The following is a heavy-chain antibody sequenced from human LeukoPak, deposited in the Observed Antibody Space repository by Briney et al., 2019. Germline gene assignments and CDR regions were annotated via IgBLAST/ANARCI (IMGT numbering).Heavy chain of an antibody. CDR2: ISGSAHKI. Sequence: PGGSLRLSCAASGFIFSSYAMSWVRQAPGKGLEWVSVISGSAHKIRYADTVKGRFTISRDNSENIVYLQMNNLRVEDTAVYYCAGRPTGYSSGYIHWGQGTLVTVSS. CDR1: GFIFSSYA. J-gene: IGHJ4*02. V-gene: IGHV3-23*01. D-gene: IGHD5-18*01. CDR3: AGRPTGYSSGYIH.